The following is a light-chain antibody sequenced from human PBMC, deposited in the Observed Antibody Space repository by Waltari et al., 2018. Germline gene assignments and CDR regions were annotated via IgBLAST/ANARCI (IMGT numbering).Light chain of an antibody. Sequence: QSALTQPPSASGAPGLSVTISCTGPSGDVGGYNDVSCYQQHPGKAPKLMIYEVTKRPSGVPDRFSGSSSGNTASLTVSGLQAEDEADYYCSSYSSSNNLVFGGGTKLAVL. V-gene: IGLV2-8*01. CDR1: SGDVGGYND. J-gene: IGLJ3*02. CDR3: SSYSSSNNLV. CDR2: EVT.